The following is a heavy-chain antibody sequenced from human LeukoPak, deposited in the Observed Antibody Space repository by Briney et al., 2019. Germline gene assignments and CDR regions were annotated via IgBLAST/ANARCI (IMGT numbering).Heavy chain of an antibody. D-gene: IGHD3-10*01. CDR1: GYTFTGYY. Sequence: ASVKVSCKASGYTFTGYYMHWVRQAPGQGLEWMGWINPNSGGTNYAQKFQGWVTMTRDTSISTAYMELSRLRSDDTAVYYCARDRGSGSFDAFDIWGQGTMVTVSS. J-gene: IGHJ3*02. V-gene: IGHV1-2*04. CDR2: INPNSGGT. CDR3: ARDRGSGSFDAFDI.